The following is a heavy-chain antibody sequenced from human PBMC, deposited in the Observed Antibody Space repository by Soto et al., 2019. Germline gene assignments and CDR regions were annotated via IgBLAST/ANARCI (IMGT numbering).Heavy chain of an antibody. CDR3: ARSGYSYGPNPLLY. Sequence: QVQLQESGPGLVKPSQTLSLTCTVSGGSISSGGYYWSWIRQHPGKGLEWIGYIYYRGSTYYNPSLKSRVTIQRHPSKHQFSLKLSSVTAADTAVYYCARSGYSYGPNPLLYWGQGTLVTVSS. CDR2: IYYRGST. V-gene: IGHV4-31*03. D-gene: IGHD5-18*01. J-gene: IGHJ4*02. CDR1: GGSISSGGYY.